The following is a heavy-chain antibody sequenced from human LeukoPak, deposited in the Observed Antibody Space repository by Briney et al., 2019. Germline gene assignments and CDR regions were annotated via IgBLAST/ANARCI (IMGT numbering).Heavy chain of an antibody. D-gene: IGHD1-1*01. CDR1: GFTFDDYA. CDR2: ISWNSGSI. Sequence: PGGSLRLSCAASGFTFDDYAMHWVRQAPGKGLEWVSGISWNSGSIGYADSVKGRFTISRDNAKNSLYLQMNSLRAEDTALYYCAKDSRSTWNDELDYWGQGTLVTVSS. J-gene: IGHJ4*02. CDR3: AKDSRSTWNDELDY. V-gene: IGHV3-9*01.